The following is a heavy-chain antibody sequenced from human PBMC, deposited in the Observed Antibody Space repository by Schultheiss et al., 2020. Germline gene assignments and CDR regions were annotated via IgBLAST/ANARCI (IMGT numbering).Heavy chain of an antibody. D-gene: IGHD2-2*01. J-gene: IGHJ4*02. Sequence: GGSLRLSCAASGFTFDDYGMSWVRQAPGKGLEWVSRINSDGSSTSYADSVKGRFTISRDNAKNTLYLQMNSLRAEDTAVYYCARDLGYCSSTSCFWGDYFDYWGQGTLVTVSS. CDR2: INSDGSST. CDR1: GFTFDDYG. V-gene: IGHV3-74*01. CDR3: ARDLGYCSSTSCFWGDYFDY.